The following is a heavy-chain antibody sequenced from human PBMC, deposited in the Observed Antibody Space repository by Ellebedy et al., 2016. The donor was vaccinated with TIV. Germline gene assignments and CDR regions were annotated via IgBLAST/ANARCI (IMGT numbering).Heavy chain of an antibody. D-gene: IGHD3-10*01. CDR1: GGSISTYY. CDR3: SRVRITMVRGDFPLPLIDP. Sequence: MPSETLSLTCTVSGGSISTYYWSWIRQPPGKGLEWIGCFYYNWSTKYNPSLKSRVTISVDPSKNHFSLKLSSVTAADTAVYYCSRVRITMVRGDFPLPLIDPWGQGTLVTVSS. CDR2: FYYNWST. J-gene: IGHJ5*02. V-gene: IGHV4-59*01.